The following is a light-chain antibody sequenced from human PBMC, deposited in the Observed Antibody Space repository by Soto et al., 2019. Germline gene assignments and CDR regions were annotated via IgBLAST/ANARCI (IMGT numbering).Light chain of an antibody. CDR1: SSDVGGYNY. CDR2: EVS. V-gene: IGLV2-14*01. Sequence: QSVLPQPASVSGSPGQSITISCPGTSSDVGGYNYVSWYQQHPGKAPKLMMYEVSNRPSGVSNRFSGSKSGNTASLTISGLQAEDEADYYCSSYTSSSTRVFGGGTKLTVL. J-gene: IGLJ3*02. CDR3: SSYTSSSTRV.